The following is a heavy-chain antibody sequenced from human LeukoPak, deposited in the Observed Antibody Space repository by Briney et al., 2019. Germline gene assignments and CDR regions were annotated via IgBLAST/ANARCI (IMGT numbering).Heavy chain of an antibody. J-gene: IGHJ4*02. CDR3: ARLHGGHFDY. CDR2: IYNSGST. Sequence: SETLSLTCTVSGGSISIYYWSWIRQPPGKGLEWIGYIYNSGSTNYNPSLKSRVTISVDRSKNQFSLKQSSVTAADTAVYYCARLHGGHFDYWGQGTLVTVSS. CDR1: GGSISIYY. D-gene: IGHD4-23*01. V-gene: IGHV4-59*08.